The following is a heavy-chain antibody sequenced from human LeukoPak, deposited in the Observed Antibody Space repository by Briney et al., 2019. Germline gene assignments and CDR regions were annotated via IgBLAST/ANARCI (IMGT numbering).Heavy chain of an antibody. CDR2: ISYDGSNK. CDR1: GFTFSSYG. J-gene: IGHJ4*02. CDR3: AKGNYYDSSGLFDY. Sequence: GGSLRLSCAASGFTFSSYGMHWVRQAPGKGLEWVAVISYDGSNKYYADSVKGRFTISRDNSKNTLYLHMNSLRAEDTAVYYCAKGNYYDSSGLFDYWGQGTLVTVSS. V-gene: IGHV3-30*18. D-gene: IGHD3-22*01.